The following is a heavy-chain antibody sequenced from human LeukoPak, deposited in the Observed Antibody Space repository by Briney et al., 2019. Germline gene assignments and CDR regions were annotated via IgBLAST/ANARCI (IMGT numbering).Heavy chain of an antibody. CDR2: INHSGST. Sequence: SETLSLTCAVYGGSFSGYYWSWIRQPPGKGLEWIGEINHSGSTNYNPSLTSRVTISVDTSKNHFSLKLSSVTAADTAVYYCARGLQYYYYYMDVWGKGTTVTVSS. CDR1: GGSFSGYY. V-gene: IGHV4-34*01. CDR3: ARGLQYYYYYMDV. J-gene: IGHJ6*03. D-gene: IGHD4-11*01.